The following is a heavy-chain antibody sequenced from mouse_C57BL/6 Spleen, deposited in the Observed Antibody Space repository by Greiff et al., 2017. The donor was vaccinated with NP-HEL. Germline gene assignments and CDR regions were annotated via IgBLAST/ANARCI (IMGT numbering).Heavy chain of an antibody. CDR2: INPYNGDT. V-gene: IGHV1-20*01. Sequence: EVQLQQSGPELVKPGDSVKISCKASGYSFTGYFMNWVMQSHGKSLEWIGRINPYNGDTFYNQKFKGKATLTVDKSSSTAHMELRSLTSEDSAVYYCARCGIDGYDAMDYWGQGTSVTVSS. CDR3: ARCGIDGYDAMDY. CDR1: GYSFTGYF. J-gene: IGHJ4*01. D-gene: IGHD2-3*01.